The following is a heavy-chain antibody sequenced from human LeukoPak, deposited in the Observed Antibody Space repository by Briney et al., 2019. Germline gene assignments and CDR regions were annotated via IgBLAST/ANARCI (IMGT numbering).Heavy chain of an antibody. Sequence: GGSLRLSCAASGFTFNDYTMNWVRQVLGKGLEWVSVISWDGGSTSYVDSVRGRFTISRDNSKNSLYLQMNSLKTEDTALYYCARNMAGAAAGTLDYWGLGTLVTVSS. CDR1: GFTFNDYT. CDR2: ISWDGGST. J-gene: IGHJ4*02. D-gene: IGHD6-13*01. CDR3: ARNMAGAAAGTLDY. V-gene: IGHV3-43*01.